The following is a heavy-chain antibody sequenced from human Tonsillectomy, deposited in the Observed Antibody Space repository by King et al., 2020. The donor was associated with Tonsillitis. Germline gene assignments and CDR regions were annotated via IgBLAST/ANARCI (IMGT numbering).Heavy chain of an antibody. CDR1: GFTFSSYG. CDR2: IRYDGSNK. D-gene: IGHD4-17*01. Sequence: VQLVESGGGVVQPGGSLRLSCAASGFTFSSYGMHWVRQAPGKGLEWVAFIRYDGSNKYYADSVKGRFTISRDNSKNTLYLQMNSLRAEATAVYYCAKDAVKGDYENYFAYWGQGTLVTVSS. CDR3: AKDAVKGDYENYFAY. V-gene: IGHV3-30*02. J-gene: IGHJ4*02.